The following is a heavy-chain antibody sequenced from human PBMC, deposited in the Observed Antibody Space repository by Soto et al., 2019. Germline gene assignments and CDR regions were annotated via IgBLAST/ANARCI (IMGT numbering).Heavy chain of an antibody. CDR2: SYYSGST. Sequence: QVQLQESGPGLVKPSETLSLTCTVSGGSISSYYWSWIRQPPGKGLEWIGYSYYSGSTNYNHSLNGRGTISVDTSKNQFSMKLGSVTAADTAVYYCARDRIRYFDWVPLPDQHYYYYYGMDVWGQGTTVTVSS. CDR1: GGSISSYY. CDR3: ARDRIRYFDWVPLPDQHYYYYYGMDV. D-gene: IGHD3-9*01. J-gene: IGHJ6*02. V-gene: IGHV4-59*01.